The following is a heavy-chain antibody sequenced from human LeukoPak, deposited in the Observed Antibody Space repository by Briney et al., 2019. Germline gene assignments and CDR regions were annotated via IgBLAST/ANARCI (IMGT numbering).Heavy chain of an antibody. CDR2: INHSGST. D-gene: IGHD3-22*01. CDR1: GGSFSDYY. CDR3: ARGEQYYYDSSGYYVFDY. V-gene: IGHV4-34*01. J-gene: IGHJ4*02. Sequence: SETLSLTCAVYGGSFSDYYWSWIRQPPGKGLEWIGEINHSGSTNYNPSLKSRVTISVATSKNQFSLKLSSVTAADTAVYYCARGEQYYYDSSGYYVFDYWGQGTLVTVSS.